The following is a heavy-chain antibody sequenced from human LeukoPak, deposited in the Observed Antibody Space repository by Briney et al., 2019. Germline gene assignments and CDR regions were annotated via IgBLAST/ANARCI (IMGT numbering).Heavy chain of an antibody. CDR1: GFTFSSYG. Sequence: PGGSLRLSCAASGFTFSSYGMHWVRQAPGKGLEWVAVIWYDGSNKYYADSVKGRFTISRDNSKNMLYLQMNSLRAEDTAVYYCAKELYYYDSSTTGAWGPSIQHWGQGTLVTVSS. CDR3: AKELYYYDSSTTGAWGPSIQH. D-gene: IGHD3-22*01. CDR2: IWYDGSNK. V-gene: IGHV3-33*06. J-gene: IGHJ1*01.